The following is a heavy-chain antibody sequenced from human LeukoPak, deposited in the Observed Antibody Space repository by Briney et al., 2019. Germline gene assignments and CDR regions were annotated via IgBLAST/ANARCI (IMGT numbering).Heavy chain of an antibody. CDR2: INTHSGGT. V-gene: IGHV1-2*02. CDR1: GYMFTTYY. Sequence: ASVKLSCKTSGYMFTTYYQHWVRQAPGQGLEWMGGINTHSGGTNYEQTFQGRVSMTRDTSISKVYMELRRIRSKDKDVYYCSRGGTGYSSGWLRAFDIWSQGTMVTVSS. CDR3: SRGGTGYSSGWLRAFDI. J-gene: IGHJ3*02. D-gene: IGHD6-19*01.